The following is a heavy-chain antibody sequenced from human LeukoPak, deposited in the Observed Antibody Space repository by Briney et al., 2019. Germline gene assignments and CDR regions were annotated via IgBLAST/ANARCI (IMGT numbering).Heavy chain of an antibody. V-gene: IGHV3-30*18. CDR1: GFTFSSYA. Sequence: GGSLRLSCAASGFTFSSYAMTWVRQAPGKGLEWVAVISYDGSNKYYADSVKGRFTISRDNSKNTLYLQMNSLRAEDTAVYYCANLNTVGTYWGQGTLVTVSS. CDR2: ISYDGSNK. J-gene: IGHJ4*02. D-gene: IGHD1-26*01. CDR3: ANLNTVGTY.